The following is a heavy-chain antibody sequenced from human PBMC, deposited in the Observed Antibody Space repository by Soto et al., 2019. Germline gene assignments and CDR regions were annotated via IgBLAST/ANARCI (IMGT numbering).Heavy chain of an antibody. D-gene: IGHD6-19*01. CDR3: ARSDTSGWREEDY. Sequence: GESLKISCKASGYSFTNYWIGWVRQMPGKGLEWMGVIYPGDSGTRYSPSFQGQVTISADKSISTAYLRWSSLKASDTAMFYCARSDTSGWREEDYWAQGTLVTVSS. V-gene: IGHV5-51*01. CDR1: GYSFTNYW. J-gene: IGHJ4*02. CDR2: IYPGDSGT.